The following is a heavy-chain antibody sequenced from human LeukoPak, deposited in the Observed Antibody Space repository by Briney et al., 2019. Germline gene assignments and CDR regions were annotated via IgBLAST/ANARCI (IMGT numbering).Heavy chain of an antibody. Sequence: SETLSLTCAVYGGSFSGYYWSWIRQPPGKGLEWIGEINHSGSTNYNPSLKSRVTISVDTSKNQFSLKLSSVTAADTAVYYCARASKEWLSYYMDVWGKGTTVTVSS. V-gene: IGHV4-34*01. CDR1: GGSFSGYY. CDR2: INHSGST. CDR3: ARASKEWLSYYMDV. D-gene: IGHD3-3*01. J-gene: IGHJ6*03.